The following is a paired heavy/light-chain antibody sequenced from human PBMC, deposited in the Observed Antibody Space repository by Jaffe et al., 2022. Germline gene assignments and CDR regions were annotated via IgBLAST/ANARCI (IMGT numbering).Heavy chain of an antibody. J-gene: IGHJ3*02. CDR3: HLDNMVTATHNAFDI. V-gene: IGHV3-53*04. D-gene: IGHD2-21*02. CDR2: IFTGGRT. CDR1: GFTVNSNY. Sequence: DVQLVESGGGLVQPGGSLRLSCAASGFTVNSNYMSWVRQAPGKGLEWVSVIFTGGRTYYADSVKGRFTISRHNSNNTLYLQMNSLTPEDTAVYYCHLDNMVTATHNAFDIWGQGTMVTVSS.
Light chain of an antibody. CDR3: QKYNSAPWT. CDR2: AAS. CDR1: QGIDNF. V-gene: IGKV1-27*01. J-gene: IGKJ1*01. Sequence: DIQMTQSPSSLSASVGDRVTITCRASQGIDNFLAWYQHKPGKVPNLLIYAASTLQSGVPSRFSGSGSGTDFTLTISSLQPEDVATYYCQKYNSAPWTFGQGTKVEIK.